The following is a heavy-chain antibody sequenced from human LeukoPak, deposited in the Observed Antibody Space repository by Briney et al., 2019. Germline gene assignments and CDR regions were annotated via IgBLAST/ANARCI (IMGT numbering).Heavy chain of an antibody. J-gene: IGHJ4*02. CDR3: ARDGGYVLDY. CDR2: ISSSSSYI. Sequence: GXXLXLSCAASGFTFSSYSMNWVRQAPGKGLEWVSSISSSSSYIYYADSVKGRFTISRDKAKNSMYLQMNSLRAEDTAVYYCARDGGYVLDYWGQGTLVTLSS. D-gene: IGHD5-12*01. CDR1: GFTFSSYS. V-gene: IGHV3-21*01.